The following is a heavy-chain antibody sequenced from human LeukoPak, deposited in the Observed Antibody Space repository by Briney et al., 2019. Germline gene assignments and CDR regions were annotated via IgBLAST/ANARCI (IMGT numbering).Heavy chain of an antibody. V-gene: IGHV4-34*01. CDR3: ARGRYYYDSSGYYYRD. CDR1: GGSFSGYY. Sequence: SETLSLTCAVYGGSFSGYYWSWIRQPPGKGLEWIGEINHSGSTNYNPSLKSRVTISVDTSKNQFSLKLSSVTAADTAVYYCARGRYYYDSSGYYYRDWGQGTLVTVSS. CDR2: INHSGST. J-gene: IGHJ4*02. D-gene: IGHD3-22*01.